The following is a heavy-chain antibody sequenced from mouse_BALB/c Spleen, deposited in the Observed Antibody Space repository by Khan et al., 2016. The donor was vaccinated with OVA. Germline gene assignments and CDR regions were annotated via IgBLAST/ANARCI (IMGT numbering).Heavy chain of an antibody. CDR3: ARGGYNGDMDF. J-gene: IGHJ4*01. CDR1: GFTFTNYG. V-gene: IGHV9-3-1*01. Sequence: QIQLVQSGPELKKPGETVQISCKASGFTFTNYGMNWVRQAPGKGLKWMGWINTYTGEPTFTADFKGRFAFSLETSASTAYLQSNSLKKEDTATYYCARGGYNGDMDFGGQGTSVTVSS. D-gene: IGHD2-14*01. CDR2: INTYTGEP.